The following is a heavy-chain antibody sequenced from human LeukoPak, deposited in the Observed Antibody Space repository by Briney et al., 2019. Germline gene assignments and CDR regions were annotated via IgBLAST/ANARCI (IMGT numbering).Heavy chain of an antibody. CDR1: GGSISSGGYY. Sequence: SETLSLTCTVSGGSISSGGYYWSWIRQPPGKGLEWIGYIYHSGSTYYNPSLKSRVTISVDRSKNQFSLKLSSVTAADTAVYYCASRLGYDSSGYYRPFDYWGQGTLVTVSS. J-gene: IGHJ4*02. D-gene: IGHD3-22*01. V-gene: IGHV4-30-2*01. CDR2: IYHSGST. CDR3: ASRLGYDSSGYYRPFDY.